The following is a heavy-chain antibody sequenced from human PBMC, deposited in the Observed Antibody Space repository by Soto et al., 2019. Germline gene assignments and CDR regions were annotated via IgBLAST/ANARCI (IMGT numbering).Heavy chain of an antibody. J-gene: IGHJ4*02. CDR3: ARAGSSTSWLGLLGTGAHGVEIDH. D-gene: IGHD6-13*01. V-gene: IGHV1-18*01. CDR1: GYTFISYG. CDR2: ISTYNVNT. Sequence: QIQLVQSGTEVKKPGATVRVSCKASGYTFISYGISWVRQAPGQGLEWMGWISTYNVNTNYAQKFQGRVTMATDTSASTAHMELRSLRPDDTAVYYCARAGSSTSWLGLLGTGAHGVEIDHWGQGTQVTVSS.